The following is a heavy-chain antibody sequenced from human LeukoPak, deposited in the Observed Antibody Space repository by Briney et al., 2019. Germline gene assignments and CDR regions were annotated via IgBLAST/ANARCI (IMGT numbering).Heavy chain of an antibody. D-gene: IGHD4-23*01. V-gene: IGHV4-59*08. J-gene: IGHJ4*02. CDR1: GGSISSYY. Sequence: SETLSLTCTVSGGSISSYYWSWIRQPPGKGLEWIGYIYYSGSTNYNPSLKSRVTISVDTSKNQFSLKLSSVTAADTAVYYCARCNDYGGNNDYWGQGTLVTVSS. CDR3: ARCNDYGGNNDY. CDR2: IYYSGST.